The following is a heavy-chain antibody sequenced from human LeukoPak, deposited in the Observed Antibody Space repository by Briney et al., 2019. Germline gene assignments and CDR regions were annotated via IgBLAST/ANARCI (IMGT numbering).Heavy chain of an antibody. CDR1: GGSISTYY. Sequence: SETLSLTCTVSGGSISTYYWSWIRQPPGRGLEWIGYIYYSGSTSYNPSLKSRVTISVDTSKNQFSLKLSSVTAADTAVYYCARHDETWFDPWGQGTLVTVSS. J-gene: IGHJ5*02. CDR3: ARHDETWFDP. V-gene: IGHV4-59*08. CDR2: IYYSGST.